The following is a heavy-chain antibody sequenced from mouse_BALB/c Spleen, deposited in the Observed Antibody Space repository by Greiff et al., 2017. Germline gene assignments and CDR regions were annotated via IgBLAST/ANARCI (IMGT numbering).Heavy chain of an antibody. J-gene: IGHJ2*01. D-gene: IGHD2-9*01. Sequence: QVQLQQSGAELMKPGASVKISCKATGYTFSSYWIEWVKQRPGHGLEWIGEILPGSGSTNYNEKFKGKATFTADTSSNTAYMQLSSLTSEDSAVYYCARKAYYGSYYFDYWGQGTTLTVSS. CDR1: GYTFSSYW. V-gene: IGHV1-9*01. CDR3: ARKAYYGSYYFDY. CDR2: ILPGSGST.